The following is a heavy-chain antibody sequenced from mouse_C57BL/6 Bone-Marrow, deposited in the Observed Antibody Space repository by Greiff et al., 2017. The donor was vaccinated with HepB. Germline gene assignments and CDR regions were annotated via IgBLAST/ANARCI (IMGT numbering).Heavy chain of an antibody. CDR2: ISNGGGST. CDR1: GFTFSDYY. V-gene: IGHV5-12*01. D-gene: IGHD1-2*01. CDR3: ARRNYDGGYFDY. Sequence: EVQRVESGGGLVQPGGSLKLSCAASGFTFSDYYMYWVRQTPEKRLEWVAYISNGGGSTYYPDTVKGRFTISRDNAKNTLYLQMSRLKSEDTAMYYCARRNYDGGYFDYWGQGTTLTVSS. J-gene: IGHJ2*01.